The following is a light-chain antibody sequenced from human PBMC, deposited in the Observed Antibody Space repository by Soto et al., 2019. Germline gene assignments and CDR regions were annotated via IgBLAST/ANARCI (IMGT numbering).Light chain of an antibody. Sequence: QSVLTQPASVSGSLGQSVTISCTGSNSDVGGYDYVSWFQQHPGKAPQLIIFDVFNRPSGVSSRFSGSKSGYTASLTIPVLQAEDEADYYCCSYTDNATPVFGGGTKVTVL. CDR1: NSDVGGYDY. CDR3: CSYTDNATPV. V-gene: IGLV2-14*01. CDR2: DVF. J-gene: IGLJ2*01.